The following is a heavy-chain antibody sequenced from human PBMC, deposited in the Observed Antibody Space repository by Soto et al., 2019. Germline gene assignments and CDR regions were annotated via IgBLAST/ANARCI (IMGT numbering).Heavy chain of an antibody. CDR1: GCSFSSYG. V-gene: IGHV3-33*01. CDR2: IWYDGSNK. D-gene: IGHD3-22*01. CDR3: ARSSYYDSSGYYYPHYYFDY. Sequence: GGSLRLSCAASGCSFSSYGMHWVRQAPGKGLEWVAVIWYDGSNKYYADSVKGRFTISRDNSKNTLYLQMNSLRAEDTAVYYCARSSYYDSSGYYYPHYYFDYWGQGTLVTVSS. J-gene: IGHJ4*02.